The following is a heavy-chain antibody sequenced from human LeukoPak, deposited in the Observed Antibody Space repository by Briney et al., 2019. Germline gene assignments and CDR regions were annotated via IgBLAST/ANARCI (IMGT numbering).Heavy chain of an antibody. J-gene: IGHJ6*03. CDR2: IYYSGST. CDR3: ARLDNYYYYYMDV. CDR1: GGSISSYY. D-gene: IGHD3-9*01. Sequence: SETLSLTCTVSGGSISSYYWSWIRQPPGKGLEWIGYIYYSGSTNYNPSLKSRVTISVDTSKNQFSLKLSSVTAADTAVYYCARLDNYYYYYMDVWGKGTTVTVSS. V-gene: IGHV4-59*01.